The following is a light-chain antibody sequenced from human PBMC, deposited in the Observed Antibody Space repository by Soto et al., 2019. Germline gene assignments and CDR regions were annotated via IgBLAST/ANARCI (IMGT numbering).Light chain of an antibody. Sequence: QSVLTQPPSVSAAPGQKVTIYCSGGSCNMGNNFVTWYQQLPGTAPKLPIYDNNMRPAGIPDRFSGSQSGTSATLGITGLQTGDEAVYYCGSWDSSLTYVFGTGTK. CDR3: GSWDSSLTYV. J-gene: IGLJ1*01. CDR1: SCNMGNNF. V-gene: IGLV1-51*01. CDR2: DNN.